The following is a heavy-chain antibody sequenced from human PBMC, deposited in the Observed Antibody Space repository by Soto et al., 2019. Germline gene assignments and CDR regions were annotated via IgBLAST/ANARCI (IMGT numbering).Heavy chain of an antibody. CDR1: GGSVSSFY. Sequence: QVQLQESGPGLVKPSETLSLTCTVSGGSVSSFYWSWIRQPPGQELEWIGYIYYSGSPNYNPSLKSRVTISLDTSKNQFSLKLGSVPAADTAVYYCARGSVVQYWYFDLWGRGTLVTVSS. D-gene: IGHD2-15*01. V-gene: IGHV4-59*02. CDR2: IYYSGSP. CDR3: ARGSVVQYWYFDL. J-gene: IGHJ2*01.